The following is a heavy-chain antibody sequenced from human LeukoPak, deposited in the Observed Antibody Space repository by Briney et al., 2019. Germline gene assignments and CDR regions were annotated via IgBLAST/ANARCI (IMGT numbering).Heavy chain of an antibody. D-gene: IGHD3-22*01. V-gene: IGHV7-4-1*02. J-gene: IGHJ3*02. CDR3: AKGHDGSGYYQDAFDI. Sequence: GASVKASCKTSGYTFNYYAINWVRQAPGQGFEWMGWIHTRTGNPTFAQGFTRRFVFSLDTSLSTAYLQINNLEADDTAVYYCAKGHDGSGYYQDAFDIWGQGTMITVSS. CDR2: IHTRTGNP. CDR1: GYTFNYYA.